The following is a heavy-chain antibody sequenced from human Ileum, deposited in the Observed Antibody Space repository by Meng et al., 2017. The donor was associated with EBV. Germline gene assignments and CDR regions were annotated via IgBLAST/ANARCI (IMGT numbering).Heavy chain of an antibody. J-gene: IGHJ4*02. V-gene: IGHV2-5*02. D-gene: IGHD5-24*01. Sequence: TFTEYCPPLGKPTQTLTLTCTFSGFSLSTSGLGGGWIRQPPGKALEWLALIYWDDDKRYSPSLKSRLTITKDTSKNQVVLTMTNMDPVDTATYYCAHSDPLEMATCFDYWGQGTLVTVSS. CDR3: AHSDPLEMATCFDY. CDR1: GFSLSTSGLG. CDR2: IYWDDDK.